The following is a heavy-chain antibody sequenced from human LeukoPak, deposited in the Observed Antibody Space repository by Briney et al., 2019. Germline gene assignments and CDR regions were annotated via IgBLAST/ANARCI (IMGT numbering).Heavy chain of an antibody. J-gene: IGHJ4*02. V-gene: IGHV4-34*01. D-gene: IGHD3-10*01. CDR3: ARGITMVRGVTGIDY. CDR2: INHSGST. CDR1: GGSFSGYY. Sequence: PSETLSLTCAVYGGSFSGYYWSWIRQPPGKGLEWIGEINHSGSTNYNPSLKSRVTISVDTSKNQFSLKLSSVTAADTAVYYCARGITMVRGVTGIDYWGQGTLVTVSS.